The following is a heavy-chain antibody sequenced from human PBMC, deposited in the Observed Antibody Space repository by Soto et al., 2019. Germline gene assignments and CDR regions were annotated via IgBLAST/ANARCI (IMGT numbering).Heavy chain of an antibody. Sequence: ASVKVSCKASGYTFTSYYMHWVRQAPGQGLEWMGIINPSGGSTSYAQKFQGRVTMTRDTSTSTVYMELSSLRSEDTAVYYCARDGLSGYCYGSSGYLDYWGQGTLVTVSS. D-gene: IGHD3-22*01. CDR3: ARDGLSGYCYGSSGYLDY. CDR1: GYTFTSYY. CDR2: INPSGGST. J-gene: IGHJ4*02. V-gene: IGHV1-46*01.